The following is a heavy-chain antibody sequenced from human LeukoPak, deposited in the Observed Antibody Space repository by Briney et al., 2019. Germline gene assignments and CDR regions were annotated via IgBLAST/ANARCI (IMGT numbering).Heavy chain of an antibody. CDR2: IYYSGST. D-gene: IGHD6-13*01. CDR3: ARDLYSSRTNDAFVI. CDR1: GASISSGSNY. J-gene: IGHJ3*02. V-gene: IGHV4-39*07. Sequence: SETLSLTCSVSGASISSGSNYWGWIRQPPGKGLEWIGSIYYSGSTYYNPSLKSRVIISVDTSKNQFSLKLSSVTAADTAVYYCARDLYSSRTNDAFVIWGQGTMVTVSS.